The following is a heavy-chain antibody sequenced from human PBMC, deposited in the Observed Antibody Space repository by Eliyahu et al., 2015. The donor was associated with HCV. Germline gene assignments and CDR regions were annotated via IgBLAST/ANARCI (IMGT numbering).Heavy chain of an antibody. Sequence: EVQLVQSGAEVKKPGESLKISCKGSGYYLTSFWIGWVRQMPGKSPGWMGIIYPGDSDTRYSPSFQGQVTISVDKSIRTAYLQWSSLKASDAAMYYCARLYGSGMGMDVWGQGTTITVSS. CDR2: IYPGDSDT. D-gene: IGHD3-10*01. J-gene: IGHJ6*02. CDR1: GYYLTSFW. V-gene: IGHV5-51*03. CDR3: ARLYGSGMGMDV.